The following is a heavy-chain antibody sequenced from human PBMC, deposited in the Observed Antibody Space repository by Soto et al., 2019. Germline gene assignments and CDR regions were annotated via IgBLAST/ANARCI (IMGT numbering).Heavy chain of an antibody. CDR3: ASAGSSSLYFDY. CDR2: IDYNGVT. CDR1: GGSVSSNDYY. J-gene: IGHJ4*02. V-gene: IGHV4-39*07. D-gene: IGHD6-13*01. Sequence: PSETLSLTCSVSGGSVSSNDYYWGWIRQPPAKGLEWIGNIDYNGVTSYNPSLKTRLTISRDTSKNQFSLKLSSVTAADTAVYYCASAGSSSLYFDYWGQGTLVTVSS.